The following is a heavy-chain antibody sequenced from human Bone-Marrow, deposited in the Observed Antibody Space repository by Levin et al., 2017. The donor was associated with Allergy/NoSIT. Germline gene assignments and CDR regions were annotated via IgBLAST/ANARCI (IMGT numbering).Heavy chain of an antibody. CDR1: GGSLSGYY. J-gene: IGHJ4*02. CDR2: INHSGST. CDR3: ARAITGTTEDY. Sequence: PSETLSLTCAVYGGSLSGYYWSWIRQPPGRGLEWIGEINHSGSTNYKPSLKSRVTISVDTSKNQLSLKVSSVTAADTAVYYCARAITGTTEDYWGRGTLVTVSS. V-gene: IGHV4-34*01. D-gene: IGHD1-7*01.